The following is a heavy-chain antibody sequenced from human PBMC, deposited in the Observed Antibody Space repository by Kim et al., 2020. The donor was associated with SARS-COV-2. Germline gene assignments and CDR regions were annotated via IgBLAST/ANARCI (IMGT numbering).Heavy chain of an antibody. CDR1: GGSFSGYY. J-gene: IGHJ3*02. CDR3: ARQTYYYDSGSYYDAFDI. CDR2: INHSGST. D-gene: IGHD3-10*01. Sequence: SETLSRTCAVYGGSFSGYYWSWIRQPPGKGLEWIGEINHSGSTNYNPSLKSRVTISVDTSKNQFSLKLSSVTAADTAVYYCARQTYYYDSGSYYDAFDIWGQGTMVTVSS. V-gene: IGHV4-34*01.